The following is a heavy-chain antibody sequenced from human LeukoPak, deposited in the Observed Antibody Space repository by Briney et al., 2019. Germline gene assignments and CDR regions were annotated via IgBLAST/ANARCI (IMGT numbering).Heavy chain of an antibody. J-gene: IGHJ4*02. CDR3: ASQSSSWYIAY. CDR2: IWYDGSNK. D-gene: IGHD6-13*01. V-gene: IGHV3-33*01. CDR1: GFTFSNYG. Sequence: GGSLRLSCAASGFTFSNYGMHWVRQAPGKGLEWVALIWYDGSNKYYADSVKGRFTISRDNSKNTPYLQMNSLRAEDTAVYYCASQSSSWYIAYWGQGTLVTVSS.